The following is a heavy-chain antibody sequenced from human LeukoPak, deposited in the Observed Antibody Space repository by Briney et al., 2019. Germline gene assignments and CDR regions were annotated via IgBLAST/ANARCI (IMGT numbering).Heavy chain of an antibody. CDR1: GGSISSADYY. V-gene: IGHV4-39*07. J-gene: IGHJ4*02. CDR2: LYYSGST. D-gene: IGHD1-26*01. CDR3: ARVAKLVGATGY. Sequence: SETLSLTCTVSGGSISSADYYWGWIRQPPGKGLEWIGNLYYSGSTFYNPSLESRVTMSLDTSNNQFSLKLSSVTAADTAVYYCARVAKLVGATGYWGQGTLVTVSS.